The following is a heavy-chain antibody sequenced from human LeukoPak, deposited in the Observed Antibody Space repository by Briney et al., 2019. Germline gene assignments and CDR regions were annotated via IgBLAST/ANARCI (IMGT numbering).Heavy chain of an antibody. D-gene: IGHD6-13*01. Sequence: GESLKISCKGSGYRFTNYWIGWVRQMPGKGREWRGIIYPGDSNTRYSPSFRGQVTISADKSTSTAYLQWRSLWASDTAMYYCARGAIPAAVTGGADFDYWGQGSLVTVSS. CDR2: IYPGDSNT. CDR1: GYRFTNYW. CDR3: ARGAIPAAVTGGADFDY. J-gene: IGHJ4*02. V-gene: IGHV5-51*01.